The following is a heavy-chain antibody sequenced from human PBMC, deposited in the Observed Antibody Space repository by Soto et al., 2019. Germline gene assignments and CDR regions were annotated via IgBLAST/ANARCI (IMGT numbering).Heavy chain of an antibody. J-gene: IGHJ4*02. V-gene: IGHV4-30-2*01. CDR2: IYHSGST. CDR1: GGSISSGGYS. Sequence: TLSLTCAVSGGSISSGGYSWSWIRQPPGKGLEWIGYIYHSGSTYYNPSLKSRVTISVDRSKNQFSLKLSSVTAADTAVYYCARVSRIAAAGPRGYYFDYWGQGTLVTVSS. D-gene: IGHD6-13*01. CDR3: ARVSRIAAAGPRGYYFDY.